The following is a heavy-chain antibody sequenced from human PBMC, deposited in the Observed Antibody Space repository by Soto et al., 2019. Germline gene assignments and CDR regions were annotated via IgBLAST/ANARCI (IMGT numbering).Heavy chain of an antibody. CDR2: IYYSGST. J-gene: IGHJ4*02. V-gene: IGHV4-31*03. Sequence: SETLSLTCTVSGGPISSGGYYWSWIRQHPGKGLEWIGYIYYSGSTYYNPSLKSRVTISVDTSKNQFSLKLSSVTAADTAVYYCASGCTNGVCYTRFDYWGQGTLVTVSS. CDR1: GGPISSGGYY. D-gene: IGHD2-8*01. CDR3: ASGCTNGVCYTRFDY.